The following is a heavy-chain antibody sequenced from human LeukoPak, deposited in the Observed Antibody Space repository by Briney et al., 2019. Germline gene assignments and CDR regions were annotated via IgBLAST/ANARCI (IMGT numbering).Heavy chain of an antibody. D-gene: IGHD3-22*01. Sequence: SETLSLTCTVSGGSISSLYWGWIRQPPGRGLEWIGTIYYSGATYYNPSLRSRFTISVDTSNNQFSLKLSSVTAADTAVYYCATCRHDSSDYSLYFDLWGRGTLVTVSS. CDR1: GGSISSLY. J-gene: IGHJ2*01. CDR2: IYYSGAT. CDR3: ATCRHDSSDYSLYFDL. V-gene: IGHV4-39*07.